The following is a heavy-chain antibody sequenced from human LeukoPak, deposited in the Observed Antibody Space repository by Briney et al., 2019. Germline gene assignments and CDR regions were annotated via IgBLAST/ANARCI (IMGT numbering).Heavy chain of an antibody. D-gene: IGHD2-2*02. CDR1: GFTFSSYA. CDR2: ISSSSSYI. J-gene: IGHJ4*02. CDR3: ARDCSSTSCYNRIDY. V-gene: IGHV3-21*01. Sequence: GGSLRLSCAAAGFTFSSYAMNWVRQAPGKGLEWVSSISSSSSYIYYADSVKGRFTISRDNAKNSLYLQMNSLRAEDTAVYYCARDCSSTSCYNRIDYWGQGTLVTVSS.